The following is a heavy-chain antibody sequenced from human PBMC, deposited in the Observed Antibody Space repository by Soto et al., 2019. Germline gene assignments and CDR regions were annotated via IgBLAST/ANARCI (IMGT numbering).Heavy chain of an antibody. J-gene: IGHJ4*02. CDR1: GDSISSHDW. V-gene: IGHV4-4*02. CDR2: IHHSGGT. D-gene: IGHD3-3*01. Sequence: QVQLQESGPGLVKPSGTLSLTCAVSGDSISSHDWWSWVRQPPNKGLEWIAEIHHSGGTNYNPSLMSRATSSVDNSKNPFSLKLISATAADTAVYYCVRNGYYSLDYWGQGTLVSVSS. CDR3: VRNGYYSLDY.